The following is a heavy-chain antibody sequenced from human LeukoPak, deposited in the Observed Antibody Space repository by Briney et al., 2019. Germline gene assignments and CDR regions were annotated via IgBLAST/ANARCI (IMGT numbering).Heavy chain of an antibody. CDR3: ARHDYGDGLRRFAD. CDR2: VYYNGNT. D-gene: IGHD4-17*01. V-gene: IGHV4-39*01. J-gene: IGHJ5*02. CDR1: GGSVSRSIYY. Sequence: SETLSLTCTDSGGSVSRSIYYWASIRQPPGQRLEWIGGVYYNGNTYYNPSLKRPVTISLDTSKNQFSLTLTSVTAADTALYYCARHDYGDGLRRFADCGQGRLVTVSS.